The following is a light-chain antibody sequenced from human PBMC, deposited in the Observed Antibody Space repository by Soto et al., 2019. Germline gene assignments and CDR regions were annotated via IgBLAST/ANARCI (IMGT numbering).Light chain of an antibody. J-gene: IGKJ1*01. CDR3: QQYGSSSWT. V-gene: IGKV3-20*01. CDR2: GTS. CDR1: QSVSSSY. Sequence: EIVLTQSPGTLSLSPGERATLSCRASQSVSSSYLAWYQQKPGQAPRLLIYGTSSRATAIPGRFSGSGSGTDFTLTISRLEPEYFAVYYCQQYGSSSWTFGQGTKVDIK.